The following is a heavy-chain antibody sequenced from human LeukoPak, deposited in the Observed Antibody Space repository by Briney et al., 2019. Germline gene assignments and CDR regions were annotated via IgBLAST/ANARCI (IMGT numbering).Heavy chain of an antibody. CDR2: ISGSGGST. J-gene: IGHJ4*02. V-gene: IGHV3-23*01. CDR3: AKGGSFYYDTSGYLY. CDR1: GFTFSSYA. D-gene: IGHD3-22*01. Sequence: GGSLRLSCAASGFTFSSYAMSWVRQAPGKGLEWISAISGSGGSTYYADSVKGRFTISRDNSRNTLYLQMNSLRAEDTAVYYCAKGGSFYYDTSGYLYWGQGTLVTVSS.